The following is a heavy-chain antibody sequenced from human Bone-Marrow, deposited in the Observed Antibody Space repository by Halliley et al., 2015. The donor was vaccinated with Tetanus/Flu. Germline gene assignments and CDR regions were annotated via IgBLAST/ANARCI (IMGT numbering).Heavy chain of an antibody. V-gene: IGHV4-59*01. CDR1: GGSMSGYY. Sequence: TLSLTCTVSGGSMSGYYLNWIRQPPGKGLEWLGLISYSGSTNYNPSLKSRVTISVDTSNNQFSLKLSSVTAADTALYYCVTGAGWLPDYWGQGTRVTVSS. CDR2: ISYSGST. CDR3: VTGAGWLPDY. J-gene: IGHJ4*02. D-gene: IGHD5-12*01.